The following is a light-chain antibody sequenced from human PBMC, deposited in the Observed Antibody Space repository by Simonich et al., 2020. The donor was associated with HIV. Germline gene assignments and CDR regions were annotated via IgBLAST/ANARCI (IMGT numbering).Light chain of an antibody. CDR1: QSVSSN. CDR2: GAS. CDR3: QQYGSSPYT. Sequence: EIVMTQSPATLSVSPGDRATLSCRASQSVSSNFAWYQHKPGQALRLLIYGASTRATGIPARFSGSGSGTDFSLTISRLEPEDFAVYYCQQYGSSPYTFGQGTKLEIK. V-gene: IGKV3-15*01. J-gene: IGKJ2*01.